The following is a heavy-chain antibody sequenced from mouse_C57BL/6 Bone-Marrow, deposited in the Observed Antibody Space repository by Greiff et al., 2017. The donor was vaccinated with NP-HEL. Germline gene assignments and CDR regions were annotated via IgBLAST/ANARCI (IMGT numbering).Heavy chain of an antibody. J-gene: IGHJ2*01. CDR3: ARCGYGVNYFDY. Sequence: EVQLQESGPELVKPGASVKISCKASGYSFTGYYMHWVKQSSEKSLEWIGEINPSTGGTSYNQKFKGKATLTVDKSSSTAYMQLKSLTSEDSAVYYCARCGYGVNYFDYWGQGTTLTVSS. D-gene: IGHD2-2*01. CDR1: GYSFTGYY. V-gene: IGHV1-43*01. CDR2: INPSTGGT.